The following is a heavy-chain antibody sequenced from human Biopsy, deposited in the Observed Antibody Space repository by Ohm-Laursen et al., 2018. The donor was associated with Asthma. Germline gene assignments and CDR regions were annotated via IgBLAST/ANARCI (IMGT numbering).Heavy chain of an antibody. J-gene: IGHJ4*02. CDR1: GCTFNTYV. CDR2: INSVFGTT. D-gene: IGHD2-2*01. Sequence: SSVKVSCKSLGCTFNTYVIGWVRQAPGQGLEWMGGINSVFGTTTYPQKFQDRVTITADDSTSTVYMELSSLRSEDTAVYYCARKAGSCISRTCYSLDFWGQGTLVTASS. V-gene: IGHV1-69*01. CDR3: ARKAGSCISRTCYSLDF.